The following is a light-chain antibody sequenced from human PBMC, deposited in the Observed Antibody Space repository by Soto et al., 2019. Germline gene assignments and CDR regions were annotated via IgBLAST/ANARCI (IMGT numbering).Light chain of an antibody. CDR1: RSVSTN. CDR3: QQDNNWHQQYT. Sequence: EIGMTQSPATLSVSPGERATISCRARRSVSTNLAWYQQKHGQAPRLLIYGASTRATGIPARFSGSGSGTEFTLTISGLKSEDSAVYYCQQDNNWHQQYTFGQGTKVESK. V-gene: IGKV3-15*01. J-gene: IGKJ2*01. CDR2: GAS.